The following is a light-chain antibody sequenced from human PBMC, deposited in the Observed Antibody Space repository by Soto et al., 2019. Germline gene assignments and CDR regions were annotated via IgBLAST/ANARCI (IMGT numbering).Light chain of an antibody. CDR1: SSDVGSYNL. Sequence: QSVLTQPASVSGSPGQSITISCTGTSSDVGSYNLVSWYQQHPGKAPKLMIYEVSKRPSGVSNRFSGSKSGNTVSLTISGLQAEDEADYYCCSYAGSSTQVFGTGTKVTVL. V-gene: IGLV2-23*02. CDR2: EVS. CDR3: CSYAGSSTQV. J-gene: IGLJ1*01.